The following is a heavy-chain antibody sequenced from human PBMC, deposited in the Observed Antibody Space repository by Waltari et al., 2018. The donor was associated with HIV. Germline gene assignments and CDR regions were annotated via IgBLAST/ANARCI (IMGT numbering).Heavy chain of an antibody. Sequence: QVQLVESGGGVVHPGRSLRLSCAASGFPFSSYAMHWVRQAPGKGLEWVAVISYDGNYKYSADSVKGRFTISRDNSKDTLYLRMNSLRTEDTAVYYCAKAVEVTQRGHFDYWGQGTLVTVSS. CDR1: GFPFSSYA. D-gene: IGHD1-1*01. J-gene: IGHJ4*02. CDR3: AKAVEVTQRGHFDY. CDR2: ISYDGNYK. V-gene: IGHV3-30*18.